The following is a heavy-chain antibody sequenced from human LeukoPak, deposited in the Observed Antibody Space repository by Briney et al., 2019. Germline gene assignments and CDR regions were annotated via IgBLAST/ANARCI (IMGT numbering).Heavy chain of an antibody. CDR2: MNPNSGNS. CDR1: GYTFSSFD. Sequence: ASVKVSCKASGYTFSSFDINWVRQAPGQGLEWMGWMNPNSGNSGFAQKFQGRLSMTRNTSIATAYMEVTNLRFDDTAVYYCDDPDRWGQGTLVTVSS. CDR3: DDPDR. D-gene: IGHD3-22*01. J-gene: IGHJ1*01. V-gene: IGHV1-8*02.